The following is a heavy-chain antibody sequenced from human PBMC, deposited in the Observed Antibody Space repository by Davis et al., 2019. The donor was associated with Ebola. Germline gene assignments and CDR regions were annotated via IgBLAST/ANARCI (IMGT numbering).Heavy chain of an antibody. D-gene: IGHD2/OR15-2a*01. J-gene: IGHJ3*01. CDR3: AKDNRNIWSEV. Sequence: SVKVSCKASEGAFSNSALSWVRQAPGQGLEWMGGTIPIFGITNYAQKFQGRITITEDKSTMTGYMEVNSLTSEDTAIYYCAKDNRNIWSEVWGQGTMVTGSS. V-gene: IGHV1-69*10. CDR1: EGAFSNSA. CDR2: TIPIFGIT.